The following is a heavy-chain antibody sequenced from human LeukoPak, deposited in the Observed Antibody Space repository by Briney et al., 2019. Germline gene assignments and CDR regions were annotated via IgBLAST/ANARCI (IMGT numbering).Heavy chain of an antibody. CDR3: AKDRRYGSGTLDY. CDR2: IQYDGIKK. V-gene: IGHV3-30*02. J-gene: IGHJ4*02. D-gene: IGHD3-10*01. CDR1: GFMFSNYG. Sequence: GGSLRLSCEASGFMFSNYGMHWVRQAPGKGLEWVAFIQYDGIKKYYADSVKGRFTSSRDNSKNTLYLQMSSLRAEDTAVYYCAKDRRYGSGTLDYWGQGTLVTVSS.